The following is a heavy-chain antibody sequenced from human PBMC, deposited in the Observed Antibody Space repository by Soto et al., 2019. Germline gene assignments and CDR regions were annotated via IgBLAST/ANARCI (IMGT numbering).Heavy chain of an antibody. Sequence: EVRLVESGGGLVQPGGSLGLSFEALGLIVSSNTMPWVRQAPGKGLEWVSLLYNGGATHYAASVKGRFTISSHSSQNTMFLQMNSLRTEDTATYYCVRGRYGSEIHWGQGTKVTVSS. V-gene: IGHV3-53*04. D-gene: IGHD3-10*01. CDR2: LYNGGAT. CDR3: VRGRYGSEIH. J-gene: IGHJ4*02. CDR1: GLIVSSNT.